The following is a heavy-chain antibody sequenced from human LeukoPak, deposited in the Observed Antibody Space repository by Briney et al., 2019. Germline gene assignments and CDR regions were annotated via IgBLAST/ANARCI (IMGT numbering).Heavy chain of an antibody. V-gene: IGHV4-39*01. D-gene: IGHD2-2*01. CDR2: IYYSGST. Sequence: PSETLSLTCTVSGGSISSSSYYWGWIRQPPGKGLEWIGSIYYSGSTYYSPSLKSRVTISVDTSKNHFSLKLTSVTAADTAVYYCARSYCSSATCYAVGAFEIWGQGTVVTVSS. CDR1: GGSISSSSYY. J-gene: IGHJ3*02. CDR3: ARSYCSSATCYAVGAFEI.